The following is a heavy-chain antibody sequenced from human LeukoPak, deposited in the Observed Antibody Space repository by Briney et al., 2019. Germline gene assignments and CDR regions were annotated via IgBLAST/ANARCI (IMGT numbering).Heavy chain of an antibody. V-gene: IGHV4-61*01. CDR1: GGSVTSGTYF. Sequence: SETLYLTCTVSGGSVTSGTYFWTWIRQPPGKGLDWIGFISNSGSTNYNPSLKSRVTISRDTSKNRFSLNLNSVTAADTAVYFCARSPSGYRFDYWGQGALVTVSS. D-gene: IGHD3-22*01. CDR3: ARSPSGYRFDY. CDR2: ISNSGST. J-gene: IGHJ4*02.